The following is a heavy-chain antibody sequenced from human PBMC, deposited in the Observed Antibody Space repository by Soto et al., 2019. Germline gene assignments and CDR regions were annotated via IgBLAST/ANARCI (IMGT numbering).Heavy chain of an antibody. CDR1: GSTFSTYG. CDR2: IWYDGSKI. J-gene: IGHJ6*01. V-gene: IGHV3-33*01. Sequence: PGGSLRLSCAASGSTFSTYGMHWVRQAPGKGLEWVAVIWYDGSKIYYADSVKGRFTISRDNSKSTLYLQMNSLRAEDTAVYYCARPLEQHQLGFGMDVWGQGSPVTV. D-gene: IGHD6-13*01. CDR3: ARPLEQHQLGFGMDV.